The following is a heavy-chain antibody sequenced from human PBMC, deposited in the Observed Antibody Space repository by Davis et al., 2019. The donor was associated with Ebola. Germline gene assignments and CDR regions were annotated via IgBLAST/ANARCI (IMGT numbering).Heavy chain of an antibody. Sequence: GESLKISCAASGFTFSSYAMHWVRQAPGKGLEYVSAISSNGGSTYYADSVKGRFTISRDNSKNTLYLQMSSLRPEDTAVYYCVGRVAVAGSGQRDHWGQGTLVTVSS. V-gene: IGHV3-64D*06. CDR3: VGRVAVAGSGQRDH. CDR2: ISSNGGST. CDR1: GFTFSSYA. J-gene: IGHJ4*02. D-gene: IGHD6-19*01.